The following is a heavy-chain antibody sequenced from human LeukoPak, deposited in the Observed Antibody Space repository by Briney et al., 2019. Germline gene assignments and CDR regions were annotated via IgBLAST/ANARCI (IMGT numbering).Heavy chain of an antibody. V-gene: IGHV4-39*07. CDR3: ASLENYYDSSGYHYPLTQ. Sequence: SETLSLTCTVSGGSISSSSYYWGWIRQPPGKGLEWIGSIYYSGSTYYNPSLKSRVTISVDTSKNQFSLKLSSVTAADTAVYYCASLENYYDSSGYHYPLTQWGQGTLVTVSS. CDR1: GGSISSSSYY. CDR2: IYYSGST. J-gene: IGHJ4*02. D-gene: IGHD3-22*01.